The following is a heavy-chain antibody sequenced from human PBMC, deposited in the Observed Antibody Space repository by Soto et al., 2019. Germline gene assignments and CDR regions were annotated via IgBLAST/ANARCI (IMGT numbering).Heavy chain of an antibody. CDR2: ISAYNGNT. Sequence: ASVKVSCKASGYPFTSYGISLVRQAPGQGLEWMGWISAYNGNTNYAQKLQGRVTMTTDTSTSTAYMELRSLRSDDTAVYYCARRTRRGYYYYYGMDVWGQGTTVTVSS. CDR1: GYPFTSYG. CDR3: ARRTRRGYYYYYGMDV. D-gene: IGHD4-17*01. V-gene: IGHV1-18*01. J-gene: IGHJ6*01.